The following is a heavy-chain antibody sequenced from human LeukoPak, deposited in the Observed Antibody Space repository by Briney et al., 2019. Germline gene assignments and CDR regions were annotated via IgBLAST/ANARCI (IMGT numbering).Heavy chain of an antibody. CDR3: ARGGVAAAGKLDY. CDR2: IKPDGSEE. CDR1: GFTFNSYW. V-gene: IGHV3-7*01. D-gene: IGHD6-13*01. Sequence: PGGSLRLSCAGSGFTFNSYWMSWVRQAPGKGLEWVANIKPDGSEEYYVDSVKGRFTISRDNAKNSLYLQMNSLRAEDTAVYYCARGGVAAAGKLDYWGQGTLVTVSS. J-gene: IGHJ4*02.